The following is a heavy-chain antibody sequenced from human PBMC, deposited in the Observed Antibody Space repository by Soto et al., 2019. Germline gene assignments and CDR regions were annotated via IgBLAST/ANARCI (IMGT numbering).Heavy chain of an antibody. CDR2: ISWNSGTI. V-gene: IGHV3-9*01. CDR3: AKVPSRVTTRPPDGFDI. J-gene: IGHJ3*02. Sequence: EVQLVESGGGLVQPGRSLRLSCAASGFSFDDYAMHWVRQAPGKGLEWVSGISWNSGTIDYADSVKGRFTISRDNARNSLYLQINSLRVEDTALYYCAKVPSRVTTRPPDGFDIWGQGTMVTVSS. D-gene: IGHD1-1*01. CDR1: GFSFDDYA.